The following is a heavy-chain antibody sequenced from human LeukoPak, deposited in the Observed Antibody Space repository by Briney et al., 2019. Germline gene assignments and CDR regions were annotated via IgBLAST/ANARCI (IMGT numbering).Heavy chain of an antibody. CDR3: ARDLVVDTAMVHAFDI. D-gene: IGHD5-18*01. Sequence: SGTLSLTCAVSGGSISTSNWWSWVRQPPGKGLEWIGEIYHSGSTNYNPSLKSRVTISVDKSKNQFSLKLSSVTAADTAVYYCARDLVVDTAMVHAFDIWGQGTMVTVSS. V-gene: IGHV4-4*02. CDR2: IYHSGST. CDR1: GGSISTSNW. J-gene: IGHJ3*02.